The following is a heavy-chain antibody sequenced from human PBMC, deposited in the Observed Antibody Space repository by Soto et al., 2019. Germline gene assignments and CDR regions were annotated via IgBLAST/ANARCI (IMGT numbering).Heavy chain of an antibody. J-gene: IGHJ4*02. Sequence: QSGGSLRLSCAASGFTFSNYGMHWVRQAPGKGLEWVAVIWYDGSNKYYADSVKGRFTISRDNSKNTLNLQMNTLRAEDTAVYYCARHKGGDPYYFDYWGQGTLVTVSS. V-gene: IGHV3-33*01. CDR2: IWYDGSNK. CDR3: ARHKGGDPYYFDY. CDR1: GFTFSNYG. D-gene: IGHD4-17*01.